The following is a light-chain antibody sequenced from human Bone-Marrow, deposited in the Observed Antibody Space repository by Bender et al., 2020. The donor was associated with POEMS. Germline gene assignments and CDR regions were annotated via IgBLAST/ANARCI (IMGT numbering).Light chain of an antibody. Sequence: SYELTQPPSVSVSPGQTATITCSGDDLGHKYACWYQQKTGQSPMLVIYEDRKRPSAIPERCSGPNTWITATLTISGAQAIDEADYYCRAWDSSSQIVFGAETKVSVL. CDR3: RAWDSSSQIV. V-gene: IGLV3-1*01. J-gene: IGLJ1*01. CDR2: EDR. CDR1: DLGHKY.